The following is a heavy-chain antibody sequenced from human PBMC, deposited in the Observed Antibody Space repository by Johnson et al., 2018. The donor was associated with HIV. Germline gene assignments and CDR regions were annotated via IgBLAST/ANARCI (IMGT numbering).Heavy chain of an antibody. D-gene: IGHD4-17*01. CDR1: GFTFSSYG. CDR3: AKETTVTPGAFDI. J-gene: IGHJ3*02. CDR2: IWYDGSNK. Sequence: QVQLVESGGGLVKPGGSLRLSCAASGFTFSSYGMHWVRQAPGKGLEWVAVIWYDGSNKYYADSVKGRFTISRDNSKNTLYLQMNSLRAEDTAVYYCAKETTVTPGAFDIWGQGTMVTVSS. V-gene: IGHV3-30*02.